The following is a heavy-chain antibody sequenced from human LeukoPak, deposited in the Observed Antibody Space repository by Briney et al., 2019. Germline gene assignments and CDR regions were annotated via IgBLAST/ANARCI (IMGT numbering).Heavy chain of an antibody. CDR2: ISSSSRTI. J-gene: IGHJ4*02. CDR1: GFTFTSYS. V-gene: IGHV3-48*01. Sequence: PGGSLRLSCAASGFTFTSYSMNWVRQAPGKGLEWVSYISSSSRTIYEADFVKGRFTTSRDNAKNSLYLQMNSLRAEDTAVYYYAVSDYFDYWGQGTLVTVSS. CDR3: AVSDYFDY. D-gene: IGHD3-16*01.